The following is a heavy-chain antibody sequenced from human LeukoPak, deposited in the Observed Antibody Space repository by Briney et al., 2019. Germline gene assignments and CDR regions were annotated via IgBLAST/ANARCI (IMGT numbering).Heavy chain of an antibody. J-gene: IGHJ5*02. CDR1: GGSFSGYY. Sequence: TSETLSLACAVYGGSFSGYYWSWIRQPPGKGLEWIGEINHSGSTNYNPSLKSRVTISVDTSKNQFSLKLSSVTAADTAVYYCARVSRWNGETDWFDPWGQGTLVTVSS. CDR3: ARVSRWNGETDWFDP. CDR2: INHSGST. D-gene: IGHD1-1*01. V-gene: IGHV4-34*01.